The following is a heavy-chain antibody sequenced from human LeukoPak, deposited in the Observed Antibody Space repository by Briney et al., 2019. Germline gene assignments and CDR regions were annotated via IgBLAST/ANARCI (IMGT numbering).Heavy chain of an antibody. CDR1: GGSISGSTYY. CDR2: IFYSGST. D-gene: IGHD6-13*01. J-gene: IGHJ4*02. CDR3: ARGAAAGTGRYYFDH. Sequence: PSETLSLTCTVSGGSISGSTYYWGWIRQPPGKGLEWTGSIFYSGSTYYNPSLKSRVTISVDTSKNQFSLKLSSVTAADTAVYTCARGAAAGTGRYYFDHWGQGTLVTVSS. V-gene: IGHV4-39*07.